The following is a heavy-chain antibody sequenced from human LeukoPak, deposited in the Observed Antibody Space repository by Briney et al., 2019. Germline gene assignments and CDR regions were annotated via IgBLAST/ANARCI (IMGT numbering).Heavy chain of an antibody. CDR1: GFTFSSYS. CDR2: ISSSSSTI. J-gene: IGHJ4*02. Sequence: GSLRLSCAASGFTFSSYSMNWVRQAPGKGLEWVSYISSSSSTIYYADSVKGRFTISRDNAKNSLYLQMNSLRAEDTAVYYCAREGLTRVLDYWGQGTLVTVSS. D-gene: IGHD3-3*01. V-gene: IGHV3-48*04. CDR3: AREGLTRVLDY.